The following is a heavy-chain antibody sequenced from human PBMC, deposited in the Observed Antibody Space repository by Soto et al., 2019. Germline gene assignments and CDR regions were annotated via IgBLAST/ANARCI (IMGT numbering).Heavy chain of an antibody. D-gene: IGHD2-2*01. Sequence: PGGSLRLSCAASGFSFSSYGMHWVRQAPGKGLQWVALISYDSSKKYYGDSVKGRFTISRDNSKNMVYLQMNSLRPEDTAVYYCAKAPLRVVVIPSAITMDVWGQGTTVTVSS. CDR2: ISYDSSKK. V-gene: IGHV3-30*18. J-gene: IGHJ6*02. CDR1: GFSFSSYG. CDR3: AKAPLRVVVIPSAITMDV.